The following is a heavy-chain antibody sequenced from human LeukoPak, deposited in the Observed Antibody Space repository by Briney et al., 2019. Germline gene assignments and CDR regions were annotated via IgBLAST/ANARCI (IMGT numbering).Heavy chain of an antibody. V-gene: IGHV3-21*01. D-gene: IGHD6-13*01. CDR3: ARLAAAGQDY. J-gene: IGHJ4*02. Sequence: PGGSLRPSWAASGFTFSSYSMNWVRQAPGKGLEWVSSISSSSSYIYYADSVKGRFTISRDNAKNSLYLQMNSLRAEDTAVYYCARLAAAGQDYWGQGTLVTVSS. CDR1: GFTFSSYS. CDR2: ISSSSSYI.